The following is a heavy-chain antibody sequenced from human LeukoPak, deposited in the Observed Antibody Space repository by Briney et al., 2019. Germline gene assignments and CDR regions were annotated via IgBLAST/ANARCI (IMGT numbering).Heavy chain of an antibody. CDR1: GGSISSYY. D-gene: IGHD2-2*01. J-gene: IGHJ5*02. CDR3: ARHSGYCSSTSCYDWFDP. V-gene: IGHV4-59*01. Sequence: SETLSLTCTVSGGSISSYYWSWLRQPPGKGLEWIGYIYYSGSTNYNPSLKSRVTISVETSKNQFSLKLSSVTAADTAVYYCARHSGYCSSTSCYDWFDPWGQGTLVTVSS. CDR2: IYYSGST.